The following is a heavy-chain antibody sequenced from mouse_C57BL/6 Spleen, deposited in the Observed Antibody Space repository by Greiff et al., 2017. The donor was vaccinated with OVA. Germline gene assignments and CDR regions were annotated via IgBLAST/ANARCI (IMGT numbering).Heavy chain of an antibody. CDR3: TRAPITTVVADWYFDV. V-gene: IGHV1-5*01. CDR1: GYTFTSYW. J-gene: IGHJ1*03. Sequence: VQLQQSGTVLARPGASVKMSCMTSGYTFTSYWMHWVKQRPGQGLEWIGAIYPGNSDTSYNQKFKGKAKLTAVTSASTAYMELSSLTNEDSAVYYCTRAPITTVVADWYFDVWGTGTTVTVSS. D-gene: IGHD1-1*01. CDR2: IYPGNSDT.